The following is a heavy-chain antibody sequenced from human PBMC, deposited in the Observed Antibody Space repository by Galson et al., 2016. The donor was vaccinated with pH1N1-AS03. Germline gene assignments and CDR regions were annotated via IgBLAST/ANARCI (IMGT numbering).Heavy chain of an antibody. CDR3: AREDRNFDY. J-gene: IGHJ4*02. V-gene: IGHV3-30*03. CDR1: GFAFSSYG. Sequence: SLRLSCAASGFAFSSYGMHWVRQAPGKGLEWVALITYDGTTKFYAGSLKGRFNISRDNSKNTLYLQMNGPRAEDTAIYYCAREDRNFDYWGQGTLVTVSS. D-gene: IGHD1-14*01. CDR2: ITYDGTTK.